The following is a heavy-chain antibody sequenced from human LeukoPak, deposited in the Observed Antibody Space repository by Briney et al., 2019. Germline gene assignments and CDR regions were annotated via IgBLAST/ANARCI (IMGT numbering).Heavy chain of an antibody. CDR2: LWYDSSNK. CDR1: GFTFSGYC. Sequence: WGALRLSCSASGFTFSGYCIQWGRQAPGKGRGWVAFLWYDSSNKYYADSVKGRFTVSRDNSKNMLYLQMNSLRAEDTAVYYCARGHYDFWSGYYWFDYWGQGTLVTVSS. D-gene: IGHD3-3*01. J-gene: IGHJ4*02. CDR3: ARGHYDFWSGYYWFDY. V-gene: IGHV3-30*02.